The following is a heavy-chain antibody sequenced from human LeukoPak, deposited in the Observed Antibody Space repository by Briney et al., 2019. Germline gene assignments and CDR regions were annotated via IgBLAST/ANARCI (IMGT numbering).Heavy chain of an antibody. D-gene: IGHD6-13*01. CDR1: GYTFTSYG. J-gene: IGHJ4*02. Sequence: GASVKVSCKASGYTFTSYGISWVRQAPGQGLEWMGWISAYNGNTNYAQKLQGRVTMTTDTSTSTAYMELRSLRSDDTAVYYCARGQDPGYSSSCPPDYWGQGTLVTVSS. V-gene: IGHV1-18*04. CDR3: ARGQDPGYSSSCPPDY. CDR2: ISAYNGNT.